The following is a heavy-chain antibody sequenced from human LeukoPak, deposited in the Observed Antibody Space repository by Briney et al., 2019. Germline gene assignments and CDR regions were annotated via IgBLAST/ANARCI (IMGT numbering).Heavy chain of an antibody. D-gene: IGHD1-7*01. CDR1: GFTFSSYG. CDR2: IRFDGSNN. V-gene: IGHV3-30*02. Sequence: GGSLRLSCAASGFTFSSYGMHWVRQAPGKGLEWVAYIRFDGSNNYYADSLKGRFTISRDNSKNTLYPQMNSLGVEDTAVYSCARGGVNYASDYWGQGTLVTVSS. CDR3: ARGGVNYASDY. J-gene: IGHJ4*02.